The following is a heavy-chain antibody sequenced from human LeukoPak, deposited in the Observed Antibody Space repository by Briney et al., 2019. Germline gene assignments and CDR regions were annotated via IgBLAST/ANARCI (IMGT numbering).Heavy chain of an antibody. J-gene: IGHJ4*02. Sequence: GGSLRLSCAASGFTFSSYAMSWVRQAPGKGLEWVSAISGSGGSTYYADSVKGRFTISRDNSKNTLYLQMNSLGAEDAAVYYCAKRHEIFGVVIMVPLAKMVLVYWGQGTLVTVSS. CDR1: GFTFSSYA. D-gene: IGHD3-3*01. CDR2: ISGSGGST. V-gene: IGHV3-23*01. CDR3: AKRHEIFGVVIMVPLAKMVLVY.